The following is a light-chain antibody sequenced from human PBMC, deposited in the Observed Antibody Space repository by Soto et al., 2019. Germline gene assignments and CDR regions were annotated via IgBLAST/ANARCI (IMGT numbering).Light chain of an antibody. Sequence: QSVLTQPPSVSAAPGQKVTISCSGSSSNIGNNYVSWYQHLPGTAPKLLIYENNKRPSGIPDRFSGSKSGTSATLDITGLQTGDEADYYCGTWDSSLSAGGVFGGGTQLTVL. CDR2: ENN. V-gene: IGLV1-51*02. J-gene: IGLJ2*01. CDR3: GTWDSSLSAGGV. CDR1: SSNIGNNY.